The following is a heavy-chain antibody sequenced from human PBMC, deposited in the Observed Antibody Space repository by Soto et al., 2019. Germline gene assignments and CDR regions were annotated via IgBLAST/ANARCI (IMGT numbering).Heavy chain of an antibody. J-gene: IGHJ4*02. D-gene: IGHD5-18*01. CDR1: GYTFTGYY. CDR2: INPNSGGT. V-gene: IGHV1-2*04. Sequence: ASVEVSCKASGYTFTGYYMHWVRQAHGQGLEWMGWINPNSGGTNYAQKFQGWVTMTRDTSISTAYMELSRLRSDDTAVYYCATSRGYTYGNQGFDYWGQGTLVTVSS. CDR3: ATSRGYTYGNQGFDY.